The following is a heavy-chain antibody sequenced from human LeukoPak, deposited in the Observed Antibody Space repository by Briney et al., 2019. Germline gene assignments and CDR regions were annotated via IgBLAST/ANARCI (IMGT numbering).Heavy chain of an antibody. CDR2: IYYSGST. Sequence: SETLSLTCTVSGGSISSSSYYWGWIRQPPGKGLEWIRSIYYSGSTYYNPSLKSRVTISVDTSKNQFSLKLSSVTAADTAVYYCARLTLPARITIFGALRWGQGTLVTVSS. CDR1: GGSISSSSYY. J-gene: IGHJ4*02. V-gene: IGHV4-39*01. D-gene: IGHD3-3*01. CDR3: ARLTLPARITIFGALR.